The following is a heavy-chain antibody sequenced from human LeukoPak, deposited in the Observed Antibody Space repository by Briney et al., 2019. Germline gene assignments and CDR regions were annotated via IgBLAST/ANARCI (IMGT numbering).Heavy chain of an antibody. Sequence: SETLSLTCTVSGGSISSYSWSWIRQPPGKGLEWIGYPYYSGRTHSNPSLNSRVTISEDTSKNQFSLSLSSVTAADTAVYYCARGDWFDPWGQGTLVTVSS. CDR1: GGSISSYS. CDR2: PYYSGRT. V-gene: IGHV4-59*08. CDR3: ARGDWFDP. J-gene: IGHJ5*02. D-gene: IGHD3-10*01.